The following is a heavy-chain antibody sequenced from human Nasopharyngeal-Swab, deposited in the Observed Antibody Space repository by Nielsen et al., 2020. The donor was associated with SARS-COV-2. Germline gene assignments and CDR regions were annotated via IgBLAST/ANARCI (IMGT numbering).Heavy chain of an antibody. J-gene: IGHJ6*03. D-gene: IGHD5-24*01. V-gene: IGHV1-69*13. Sequence: SVKVSCKVSGYTLTELSMHWVRQAPGKGLEWMGGIIPIFGTANYAQKFQGRVTITADESTSTAYMELSSLRSEDTAVYYCARSTPHSMATISRYYYYMDVWGKGTTVTVSS. CDR3: ARSTPHSMATISRYYYYMDV. CDR2: IIPIFGTA. CDR1: GYTLTELS.